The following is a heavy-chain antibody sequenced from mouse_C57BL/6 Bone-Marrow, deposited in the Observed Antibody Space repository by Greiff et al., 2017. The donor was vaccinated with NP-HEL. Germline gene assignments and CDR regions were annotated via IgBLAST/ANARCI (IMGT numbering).Heavy chain of an antibody. CDR1: GYTFTSHW. CDR3: ARPNWYYFDY. D-gene: IGHD4-1*02. Sequence: QVQLKQPGAELVRPGTSVKLSCKASGYTFTSHWMHWVKQRPGQGLEWIGVIDPSDSYTNYNQKFKGMATLTVDTSSSTAYMQLSSLTSEDSAVYYCARPNWYYFDYWGQGTTLAVSS. J-gene: IGHJ2*01. CDR2: IDPSDSYT. V-gene: IGHV1-59*01.